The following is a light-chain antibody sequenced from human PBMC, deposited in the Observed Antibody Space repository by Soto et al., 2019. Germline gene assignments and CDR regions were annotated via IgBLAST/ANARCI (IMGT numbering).Light chain of an antibody. CDR3: QKYNSAPSSIT. V-gene: IGKV1-27*01. Sequence: DIQMTQSPSSLSASVGDRVTITCRASQGISNYLAWYQQKPGKVPKLLIYAASTLQSGVPSRVSGSGSGTDFTLTISSLQPEDVATYYCQKYNSAPSSITFGPGTKVDIK. CDR2: AAS. CDR1: QGISNY. J-gene: IGKJ3*01.